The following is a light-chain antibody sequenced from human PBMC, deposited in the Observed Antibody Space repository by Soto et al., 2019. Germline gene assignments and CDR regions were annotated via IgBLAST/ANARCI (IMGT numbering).Light chain of an antibody. Sequence: QSALTQPASVSGSPGQSITISCTGTSSDVGGYNYVSWYQQHPGKAPKLMIYDVTNRPSGVSYRFSGSKSGNTASLTVSGLQDEDEADYYCSSYTSSSTYVFGTGTQLTVL. CDR1: SSDVGGYNY. CDR2: DVT. J-gene: IGLJ1*01. V-gene: IGLV2-14*01. CDR3: SSYTSSSTYV.